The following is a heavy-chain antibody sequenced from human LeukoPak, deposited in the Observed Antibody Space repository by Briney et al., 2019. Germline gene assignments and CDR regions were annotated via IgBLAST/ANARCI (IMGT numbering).Heavy chain of an antibody. D-gene: IGHD2-2*01. J-gene: IGHJ5*02. CDR2: INPSGGST. CDR1: GYTFTSYY. Sequence: GASVKVSCKASGYTFTSYYMHWVRQAPGQGLEWMGIINPSGGSTSYAQKFQGRVTMTRDTSTSTAYMELRSLRSDDTAVYYCARNRADIVVVPVAMGGNWFDPWGQGTLVTVSS. V-gene: IGHV1-46*01. CDR3: ARNRADIVVVPVAMGGNWFDP.